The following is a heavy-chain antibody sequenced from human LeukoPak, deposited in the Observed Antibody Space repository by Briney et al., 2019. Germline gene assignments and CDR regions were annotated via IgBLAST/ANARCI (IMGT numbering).Heavy chain of an antibody. Sequence: GGSLRLSCAASGFTFSTYAMNWVRQAPGKGLEWVSAISGSGGSTYYADSVKGRFTISRDNSKNTLYLQMNSLRVEDTAVYYCGRDPDHGAVDYWGQGTLVTVSS. D-gene: IGHD3-16*01. V-gene: IGHV3-23*01. CDR1: GFTFSTYA. CDR3: GRDPDHGAVDY. CDR2: ISGSGGST. J-gene: IGHJ4*02.